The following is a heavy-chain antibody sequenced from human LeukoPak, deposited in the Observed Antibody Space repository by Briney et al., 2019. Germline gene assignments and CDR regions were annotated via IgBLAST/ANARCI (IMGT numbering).Heavy chain of an antibody. J-gene: IGHJ4*02. CDR1: GFTFSTFD. CDR2: ISGAGGTT. Sequence: PGGSLRLSCAASGFTFSTFDMSWARQAPGKGLQWVSTISGAGGTTLFADSVKGRFSISRDNSNNKVFLQMNSLRVEDTAVYYCAKASDFDSSGFPIDVFDFWGQGLLVSVAS. CDR3: AKASDFDSSGFPIDVFDF. D-gene: IGHD3-22*01. V-gene: IGHV3-23*01.